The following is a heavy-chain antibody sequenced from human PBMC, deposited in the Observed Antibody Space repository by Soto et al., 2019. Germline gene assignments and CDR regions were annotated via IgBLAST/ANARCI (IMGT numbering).Heavy chain of an antibody. J-gene: IGHJ6*02. D-gene: IGHD3-16*01. CDR2: IGGSGANT. CDR1: GFTFSNYG. CDR3: AKGGSAAYYYGVDV. Sequence: EVHLLESGGGLVEPGGSLRLSCAASGFTFSNYGMTWVRQAPGKGLEWVSAIGGSGANTYYADSVRGRFTISRDNSKNTLSLQLNSLRAEDTAVYYCAKGGSAAYYYGVDVWGQGTTVTVSS. V-gene: IGHV3-23*01.